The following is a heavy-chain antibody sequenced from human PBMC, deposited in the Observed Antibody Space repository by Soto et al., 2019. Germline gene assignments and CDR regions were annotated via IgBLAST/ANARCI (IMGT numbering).Heavy chain of an antibody. J-gene: IGHJ4*02. CDR2: IYDSESA. CDR1: GESISSGGYY. V-gene: IGHV4-31*01. D-gene: IGHD6-6*01. CDR3: PRASSTSSAAYY. Sequence: QVQLQESGPGLVKPSQTLSLTCSVSGESISSGGYYWSWIRHHPGKGLEWIGYIYDSESAYYNPSLKSLVTISMHTSKNHFAIRLSSVTAADTAVYYCPRASSTSSAAYYWGQGTLATVSS.